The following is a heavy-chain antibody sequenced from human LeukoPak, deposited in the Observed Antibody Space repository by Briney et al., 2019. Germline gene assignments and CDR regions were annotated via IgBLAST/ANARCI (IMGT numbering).Heavy chain of an antibody. D-gene: IGHD3-3*01. CDR2: INPNSGGT. CDR3: ARDGASGYLADY. J-gene: IGHJ4*02. CDR1: GYTLSGYY. V-gene: IGHV1-2*02. Sequence: VASVKVSCKASGYTLSGYYMHWVRQAPGRGLEWMGWINPNSGGTNYAQKFQGRVTMTRDTSISTAYMELSRLGSDDTAVYYCARDGASGYLADYRGKGTLVTVSS.